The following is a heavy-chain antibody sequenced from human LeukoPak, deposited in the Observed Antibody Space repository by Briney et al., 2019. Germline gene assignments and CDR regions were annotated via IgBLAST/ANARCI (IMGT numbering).Heavy chain of an antibody. CDR3: ARHPGGYDFDY. CDR1: GGSISSYY. V-gene: IGHV4-59*08. J-gene: IGHJ4*02. D-gene: IGHD5-12*01. Sequence: SETLSLTCTVSGGSISSYYWSWIRQPPGKGLEWIGYIYYSGSTNYNPSLKSRVTISVDTSKNQFSLKLSSVTAADTAVYYCARHPGGYDFDYWGQGTLVTVSS. CDR2: IYYSGST.